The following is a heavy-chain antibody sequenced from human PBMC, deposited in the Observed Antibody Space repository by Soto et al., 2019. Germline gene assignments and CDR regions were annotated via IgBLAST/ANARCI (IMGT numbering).Heavy chain of an antibody. J-gene: IGHJ4*02. V-gene: IGHV3-7*03. CDR2: INPDGSVG. Sequence: EVNLLGSGGGLVQPGGSLRLSCVGSGFTFSTYWMNWVRQAPGMGLEWVANINPDGSVGKCVDSLKGRFTSSRDNAKNSLYLQMNSLRDDDTGIYFRAGWGGYDYNYWGQGILVTVSS. CDR1: GFTFSTYW. D-gene: IGHD3-16*01. CDR3: AGWGGYDYNY.